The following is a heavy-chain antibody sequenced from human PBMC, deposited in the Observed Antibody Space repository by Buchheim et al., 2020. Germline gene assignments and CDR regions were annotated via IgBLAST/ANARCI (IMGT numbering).Heavy chain of an antibody. V-gene: IGHV3-48*01. CDR2: ISSSSRTI. Sequence: EVQVVESGGGLVQPGGSLRLSCAASGFTFSRHDMNWVRQAPGKGLEWVSHISSSSRTIYYADSVKGRFTISRDNAKNSLYLQMYSLRAEDTAVYYCARECSGKDCYSYFFDFWGQGTL. CDR3: ARECSGKDCYSYFFDF. J-gene: IGHJ4*02. D-gene: IGHD2-15*01. CDR1: GFTFSRHD.